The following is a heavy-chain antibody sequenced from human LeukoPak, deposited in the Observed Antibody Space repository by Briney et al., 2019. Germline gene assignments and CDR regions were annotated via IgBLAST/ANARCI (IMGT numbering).Heavy chain of an antibody. J-gene: IGHJ4*02. CDR2: IIPIFGTA. Sequence: SVKVSCKASGYTFTGYYMHWVRQAPGQGLEWMGRIIPIFGTANYAQKFQGRVTITTDESTSTAYMELSSLRSEDTAVYYCAREMEHWGQGTLVTVSS. CDR1: GYTFTGYY. V-gene: IGHV1-69*05. D-gene: IGHD1-26*01. CDR3: AREMEH.